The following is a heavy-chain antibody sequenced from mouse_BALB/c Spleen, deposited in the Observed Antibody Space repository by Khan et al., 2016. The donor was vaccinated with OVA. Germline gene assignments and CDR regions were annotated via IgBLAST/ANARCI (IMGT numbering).Heavy chain of an antibody. CDR2: ISPGSGDT. J-gene: IGHJ3*01. Sequence: QVQLQQSGAELARPGASVKLSCKASGYTFTDFYINWVKQRTGQGLEWIEEISPGSGDTFYNERFKDKATLTADKSSNTAYMQLSSLTSEASAVYFCARRNYFGYTFAYWGQGTLVTVSA. CDR3: ARRNYFGYTFAY. D-gene: IGHD1-2*01. CDR1: GYTFTDFY. V-gene: IGHV1-77*01.